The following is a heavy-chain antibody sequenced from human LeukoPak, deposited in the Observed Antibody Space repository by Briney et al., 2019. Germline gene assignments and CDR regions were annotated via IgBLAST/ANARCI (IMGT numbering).Heavy chain of an antibody. CDR2: IYSSGTP. V-gene: IGHV4-61*02. D-gene: IGHD5-24*01. CDR1: GYSISSGYY. J-gene: IGHJ4*02. CDR3: ARDKDGFHVDY. Sequence: SQTLSLTCTVSGYSISSGYYRGWIRQPAGKGLEWIGRIYSSGTPKYNPSLKSRVTMSIDTSKNQFSLMVNSVTAADTAVYYCARDKDGFHVDYWGQGILVTVSS.